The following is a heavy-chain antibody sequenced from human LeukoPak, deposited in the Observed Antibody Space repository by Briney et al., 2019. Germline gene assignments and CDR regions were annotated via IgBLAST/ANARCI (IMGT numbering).Heavy chain of an antibody. CDR1: GGSIGSGSYY. V-gene: IGHV4-61*02. Sequence: SQTLSLTCTVSGGSIGSGSYYWSWIRQPAGKGLEWIGRIYTSGSTNYNPSLKSRVTISVDTSKNQFSLKLSSVTAAGTAVYYCARGGFTAIFGVANYGMDVWGQGTTVTVSS. CDR3: ARGGFTAIFGVANYGMDV. CDR2: IYTSGST. J-gene: IGHJ6*02. D-gene: IGHD3-3*01.